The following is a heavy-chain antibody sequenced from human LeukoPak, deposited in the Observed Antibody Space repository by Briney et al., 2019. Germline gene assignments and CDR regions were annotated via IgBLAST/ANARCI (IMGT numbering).Heavy chain of an antibody. CDR3: ARDSQNYYDSSGYQDPFPGWFDP. D-gene: IGHD3-22*01. J-gene: IGHJ5*02. Sequence: ASVEVSCKASGYTFTSYAMNWVRQAPGQGLEWMGWINTNTGNPTYAQGFTGRFVFSLDTSVSTAYLQISSLKAEDTAVYYCARDSQNYYDSSGYQDPFPGWFDPWGQGTLVTVSS. CDR1: GYTFTSYA. CDR2: INTNTGNP. V-gene: IGHV7-4-1*02.